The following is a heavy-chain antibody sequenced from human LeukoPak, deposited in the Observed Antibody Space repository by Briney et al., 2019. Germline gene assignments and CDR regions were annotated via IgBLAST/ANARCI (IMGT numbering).Heavy chain of an antibody. Sequence: GGSLRLSCAASGFTFSSYAMSRVRQAPGKGLEWVSSVSGSGGSTYYADSVKGRFTISRDNSKSTLFLQMNGLRAEDTAVYYCAKSSYYDSSGYYREYYFDYWGQGTLVTVSS. CDR3: AKSSYYDSSGYYREYYFDY. D-gene: IGHD3-22*01. J-gene: IGHJ4*02. V-gene: IGHV3-23*01. CDR2: VSGSGGST. CDR1: GFTFSSYA.